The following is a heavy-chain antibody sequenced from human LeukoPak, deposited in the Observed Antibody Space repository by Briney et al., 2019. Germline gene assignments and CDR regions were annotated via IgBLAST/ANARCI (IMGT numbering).Heavy chain of an antibody. Sequence: SVKVSCKTSGYTFIDYYIHWVRQAPGQGLEGMGWINPNSGGPKYAQKFQDRVTMTRDTSISTTCMDLSSLRSDDTAVYFCAAAAGSGSLNAFDFWGQGTMVTVSS. D-gene: IGHD3-10*01. CDR1: GYTFIDYY. J-gene: IGHJ3*01. CDR2: INPNSGGP. V-gene: IGHV1-2*02. CDR3: AAAAGSGSLNAFDF.